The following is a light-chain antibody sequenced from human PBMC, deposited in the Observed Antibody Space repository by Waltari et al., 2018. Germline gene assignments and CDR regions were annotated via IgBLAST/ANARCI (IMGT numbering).Light chain of an antibody. CDR2: EISDGSH. V-gene: IGLV4-69*01. CDR1: SGYSSNV. J-gene: IGLJ3*02. Sequence: QLVLTQSPSASASLGASVKLTCTRSSGYSSNVIAWLQQQPEKGPRTLMKEISDGSHSKGDAIPDRFSGSSSGADRYLTISILQSEDESDDYCQTGGHGTWVFGGGTKLTVL. CDR3: QTGGHGTWV.